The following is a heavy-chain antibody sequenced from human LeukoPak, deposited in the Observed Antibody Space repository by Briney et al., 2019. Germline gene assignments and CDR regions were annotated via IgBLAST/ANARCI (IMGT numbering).Heavy chain of an antibody. CDR3: ARDGMVRGVITADDAFDI. CDR1: GGSISSYY. V-gene: IGHV4-59*01. D-gene: IGHD3-10*01. Sequence: KPSETLSLTCTVSGGSISSYYWSWIRQPPGKGLEWIGYIYYSGSTNYNPSLKSRVTISVDTSKNQSSLKLSSVTAADTAVYYCARDGMVRGVITADDAFDIWGQGTMVTVSS. CDR2: IYYSGST. J-gene: IGHJ3*02.